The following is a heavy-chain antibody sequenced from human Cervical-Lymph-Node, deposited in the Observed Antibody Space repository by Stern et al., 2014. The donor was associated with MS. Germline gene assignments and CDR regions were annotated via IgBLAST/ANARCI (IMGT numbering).Heavy chain of an antibody. Sequence: DQLVESGAEVKKPGSSVKVSCKASGGSFSTFAITLVRQAPGQGLEWMAGITTLFGTTNFAHKFQGRVTLTADTSTNTVYMELSSLRSDDTAVYYCARDPAVLIQGSYYGMDVWGQGTTVIVS. V-gene: IGHV1-69*06. CDR2: ITTLFGTT. J-gene: IGHJ6*02. D-gene: IGHD2-21*01. CDR3: ARDPAVLIQGSYYGMDV. CDR1: GGSFSTFA.